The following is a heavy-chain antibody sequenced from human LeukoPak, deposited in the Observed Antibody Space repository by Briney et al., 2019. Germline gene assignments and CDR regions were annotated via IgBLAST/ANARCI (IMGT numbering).Heavy chain of an antibody. Sequence: PGGSLRLSCAASGFTFTSCAMSWVRQAPGKGLEWVSGVSGGGINTHYADSVKGRFSISRDNSKNTLYLQMNSLRAEDTGVYYCAKHSSGNLQPFDYWGQGTLVTVPS. V-gene: IGHV3-23*01. J-gene: IGHJ4*02. CDR1: GFTFTSCA. CDR2: VSGGGINT. D-gene: IGHD3-22*01. CDR3: AKHSSGNLQPFDY.